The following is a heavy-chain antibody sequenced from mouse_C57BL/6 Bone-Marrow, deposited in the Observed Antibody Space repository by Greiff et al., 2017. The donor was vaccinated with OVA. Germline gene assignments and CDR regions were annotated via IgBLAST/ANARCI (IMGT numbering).Heavy chain of an antibody. CDR1: FFTLIYYL. D-gene: IGHD2-4*01. CDR3: AREGLRLTYWYFDV. Sequence: EVKVVESGGGLVKPGGSLKLYCAASFFTLIYYLMHWVRQAPEKGLEWVAYISSGSSTIYYADTVKGRFTISRDNAKNTLFLQMTSLRSEDTAMYYCAREGLRLTYWYFDVWGTGTTVTVSS. CDR2: ISSGSSTI. J-gene: IGHJ1*03. V-gene: IGHV5-17*01.